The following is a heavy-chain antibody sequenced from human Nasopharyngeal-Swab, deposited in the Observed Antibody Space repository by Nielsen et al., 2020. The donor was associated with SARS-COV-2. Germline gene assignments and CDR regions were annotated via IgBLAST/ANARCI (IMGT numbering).Heavy chain of an antibody. CDR3: ARDVVGATTTDAFDI. V-gene: IGHV4-4*02. D-gene: IGHD1-26*01. Sequence: SETLPLTCAVSGGSISSSNWWSWVRQPPGKGLEWSGEIYHSGSTNYNPSLKSRVTISVDESKNQFSLKLSSVTAADTAVYFCARDVVGATTTDAFDIWGQGTMVTVSS. J-gene: IGHJ3*02. CDR1: GGSISSSNW. CDR2: IYHSGST.